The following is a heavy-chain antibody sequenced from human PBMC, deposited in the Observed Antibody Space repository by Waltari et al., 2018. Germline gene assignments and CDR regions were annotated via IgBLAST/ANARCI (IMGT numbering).Heavy chain of an antibody. Sequence: QVQLVQSGAEVKKPGASVKVSCKASGYTFTSYAMHWVRQAPGQRLEWMGWINAGNGNTKYSQKFQGRVTITRDTSASTAYMELSSLRSEDTAVYYCARYDSGSYYDYFDYWGKGTLVTVSS. CDR2: INAGNGNT. CDR1: GYTFTSYA. CDR3: ARYDSGSYYDYFDY. J-gene: IGHJ4*02. D-gene: IGHD1-26*01. V-gene: IGHV1-3*01.